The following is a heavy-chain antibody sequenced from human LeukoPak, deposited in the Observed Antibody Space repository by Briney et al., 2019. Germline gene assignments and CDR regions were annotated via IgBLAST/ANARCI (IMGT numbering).Heavy chain of an antibody. V-gene: IGHV3-23*01. J-gene: IGHJ4*02. Sequence: GGSLRLSCAASGFSFSAYVMSWVRQPPGKGLEWVSSVSGSGESTYSADSVKGRFTISRDNDKNTLYLQMNSLGVEDTALYYCAKRIGRHNFWTGDDYWGQGALVIVSS. CDR1: GFSFSAYV. D-gene: IGHD3/OR15-3a*01. CDR3: AKRIGRHNFWTGDDY. CDR2: VSGSGEST.